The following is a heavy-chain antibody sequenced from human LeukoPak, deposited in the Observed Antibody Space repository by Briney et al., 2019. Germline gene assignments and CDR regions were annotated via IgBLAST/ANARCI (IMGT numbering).Heavy chain of an antibody. CDR1: GFTVSSNY. Sequence: QPGGSLRLSCAASGFTVSSNYMSWVRQAPGKGLEWVSVIYSGGSTYYADSVKGRFAISRDNSKNTLYLQMNGLRAEDTAVYYCAREWDGDKGFFQHWGQGTLVTVSS. CDR3: AREWDGDKGFFQH. CDR2: IYSGGST. J-gene: IGHJ1*01. D-gene: IGHD4-17*01. V-gene: IGHV3-66*01.